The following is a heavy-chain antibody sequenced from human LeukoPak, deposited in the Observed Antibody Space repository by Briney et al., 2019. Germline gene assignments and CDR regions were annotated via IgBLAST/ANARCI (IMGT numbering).Heavy chain of an antibody. CDR2: IWFDGSKT. V-gene: IGHV3-33*03. J-gene: IGHJ4*02. D-gene: IGHD6-6*01. CDR3: ARGPNSNWSGLDF. Sequence: PGGSLRLSCVASGFSFSSYAMHWVRQAPGKGLEWVAAIWFDGSKTYYEDSVKGRFTVSRDNAKNTLYLQVNNLRAEDTAVYYCARGPNSNWSGLDFWGQGTLLTVSS. CDR1: GFSFSSYA.